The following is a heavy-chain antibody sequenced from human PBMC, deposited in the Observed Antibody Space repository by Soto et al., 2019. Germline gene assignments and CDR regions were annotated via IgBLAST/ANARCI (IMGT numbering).Heavy chain of an antibody. D-gene: IGHD2-2*01. V-gene: IGHV1-69*13. CDR2: IIPIFAIA. J-gene: IGHJ6*02. CDR1: GGTFSSYA. Sequence: SVRVSYKASGGTFSSYAISWVRQAPGQGLEWMGGIIPIFAIANYAQKFQGRVMITVDESTSTAYMELSSLRSEDTAVYYCARSVSFRYQLLKRGMDVWGQGTTVTVSS. CDR3: ARSVSFRYQLLKRGMDV.